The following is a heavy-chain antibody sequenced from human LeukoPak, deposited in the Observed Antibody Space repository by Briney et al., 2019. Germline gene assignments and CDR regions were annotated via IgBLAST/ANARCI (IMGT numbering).Heavy chain of an antibody. Sequence: EASVKVSCKASGYTFTSYGISWVRQAPEQGLEWMGWISDYNGNTNYAQKLQGRVTMTTDTSTSTAYMELRSLRSDDTAVYYCAREDDYGDGGDYWGQGTLVTVSS. V-gene: IGHV1-18*01. D-gene: IGHD4-17*01. CDR1: GYTFTSYG. CDR3: AREDDYGDGGDY. CDR2: ISDYNGNT. J-gene: IGHJ4*02.